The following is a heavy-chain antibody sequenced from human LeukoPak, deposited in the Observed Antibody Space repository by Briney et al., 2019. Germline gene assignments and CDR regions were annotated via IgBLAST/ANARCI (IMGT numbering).Heavy chain of an antibody. CDR2: IYTSGST. Sequence: SETLSLTCTVSGASISSYYWSWIRQSAGKGLEWIGRIYTSGSTNYNPSLKSRVTMSVDTSKNQFSLKLSSVTAADTAVYYCAREIGGYDYSPFDYWGQGTLVTVSS. CDR3: AREIGGYDYSPFDY. V-gene: IGHV4-4*07. CDR1: GASISSYY. J-gene: IGHJ4*02. D-gene: IGHD5-12*01.